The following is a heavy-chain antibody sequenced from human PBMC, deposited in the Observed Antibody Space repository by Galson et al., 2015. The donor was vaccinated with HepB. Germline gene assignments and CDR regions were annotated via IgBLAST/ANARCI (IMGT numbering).Heavy chain of an antibody. V-gene: IGHV1-69*01. CDR2: IIPIFGTA. J-gene: IGHJ5*02. Sequence: FSSYAIRWVRQAPGQGLEWMGGIIPIFGTANYAQKFQGRVTITADESTSTAYMELSSLRSEDTAVYYCARRTIFGDNWFDPWGQGTLVTVSS. D-gene: IGHD3-3*01. CDR3: ARRTIFGDNWFDP. CDR1: FSSYA.